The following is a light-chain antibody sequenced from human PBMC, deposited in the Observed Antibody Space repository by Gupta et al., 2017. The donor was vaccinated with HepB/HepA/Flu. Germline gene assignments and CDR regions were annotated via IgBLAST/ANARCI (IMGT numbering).Light chain of an antibody. CDR1: NSDVGYYNY. CDR2: DVN. J-gene: IGLJ2*01. V-gene: IGLV2-11*01. Sequence: QSALPQPRSVSGSPGQSVTISCTGTNSDVGYYNYVSWYQQHPGKAPKLMIYDVNKRPSGVPDRFSGAKSGNTASLTISGLQAEDEADYYCSSYAGSYTFLVFGGGTKLTVL. CDR3: SSYAGSYTFLV.